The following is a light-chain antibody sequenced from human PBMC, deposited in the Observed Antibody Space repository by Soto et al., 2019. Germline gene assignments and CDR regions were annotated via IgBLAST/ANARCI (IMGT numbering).Light chain of an antibody. CDR3: QQTDDFPLT. Sequence: DIQMTQSPSSVSASVGDTVTITCRASQGIYSRLAWYQQKPGKAPELRIYATSTLQNGVPSRFSGSGFGTDFTLSISSLQPEDSASYFCQQTDDFPLTFGGGTKVDI. CDR1: QGIYSR. V-gene: IGKV1D-12*01. CDR2: ATS. J-gene: IGKJ4*01.